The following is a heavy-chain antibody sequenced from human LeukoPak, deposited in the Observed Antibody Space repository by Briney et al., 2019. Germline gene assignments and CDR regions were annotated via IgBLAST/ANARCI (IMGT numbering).Heavy chain of an antibody. CDR2: ISGSGEST. CDR1: GFTFSNYA. Sequence: GGSLRLSCAASGFTFSNYAMSWVRQIPGKGLEWVSAISGSGESTYYADSVKGRFTISRDTSKNTLYLQMNSLRAEDTAVYCCAKSYYDLAYYFDYGGQGTLVTVSS. V-gene: IGHV3-23*01. CDR3: AKSYYDLAYYFDY. J-gene: IGHJ4*02. D-gene: IGHD3-22*01.